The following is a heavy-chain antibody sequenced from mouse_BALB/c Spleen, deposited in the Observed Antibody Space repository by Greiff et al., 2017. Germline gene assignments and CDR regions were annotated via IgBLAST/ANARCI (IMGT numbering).Heavy chain of an antibody. V-gene: IGHV1-7*01. Sequence: VQLEESGAELAKPGASVKMSCKASGYTFTSYWMHWVKQRPGQGLEWIGYINPSTGYTKYNQKFKDKATVTAAKSSSTAYMQLSSLTSEDAAVGYGGGGGGVRDCAMDDWGQGSAVTVSS. J-gene: IGHJ4*01. CDR1: GYTFTSYW. D-gene: IGHD2-14*01. CDR3: GGGGGVRDCAMDD. CDR2: INPSTGYT.